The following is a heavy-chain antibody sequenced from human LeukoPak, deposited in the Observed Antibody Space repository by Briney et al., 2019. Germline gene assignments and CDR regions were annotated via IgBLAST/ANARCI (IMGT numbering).Heavy chain of an antibody. D-gene: IGHD3-22*01. Sequence: SETLSLTCTVSGGSISSYYWSWIRQPAGKGLEWIGRIYTSGSTNYNPSLKSRVTMSVDTSKNQFSLKLSSVTAVDTAVYYCAREEYDSSGYYPYYFDYRGQGTLVTVSS. J-gene: IGHJ4*02. CDR3: AREEYDSSGYYPYYFDY. CDR2: IYTSGST. CDR1: GGSISSYY. V-gene: IGHV4-4*07.